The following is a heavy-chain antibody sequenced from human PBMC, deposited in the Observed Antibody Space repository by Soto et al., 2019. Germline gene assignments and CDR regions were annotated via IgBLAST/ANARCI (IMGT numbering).Heavy chain of an antibody. CDR3: ARDQNGSPHFDY. CDR2: IHYSGSA. Sequence: QVQLQESGPGLVKPSETLSLTCTVSGGSISSYYWSWIRQPPGKGLEWIGYIHYSGSANYNPSRMSRVTISVDSSKNQFSLKLSSVTAADTAVYYCARDQNGSPHFDYWGQGTLVTVSS. D-gene: IGHD1-26*01. V-gene: IGHV4-59*01. CDR1: GGSISSYY. J-gene: IGHJ4*02.